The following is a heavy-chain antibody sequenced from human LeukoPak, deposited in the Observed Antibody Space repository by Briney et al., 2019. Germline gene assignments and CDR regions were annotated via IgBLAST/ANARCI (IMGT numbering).Heavy chain of an antibody. CDR2: IKSKTDGGTT. D-gene: IGHD1-26*01. CDR1: GFTFSNAW. V-gene: IGHV3-15*01. J-gene: IGHJ4*02. CDR3: TTVVGAATLRVGY. Sequence: GGSLRLSCAASGFTFSNAWMSWVRQAPGKGLEWGGRIKSKTDGGTTDYAAPVKGRFIISRDDSKNTLYLEMKSLKTEDTAVYYCTTVVGAATLRVGYWGQGTLVTVSS.